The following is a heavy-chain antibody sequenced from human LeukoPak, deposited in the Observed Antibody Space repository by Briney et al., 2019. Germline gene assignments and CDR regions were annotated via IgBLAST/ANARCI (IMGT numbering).Heavy chain of an antibody. J-gene: IGHJ4*02. CDR2: INHSGST. D-gene: IGHD5-12*01. CDR1: GGSFSGYY. CDR3: ARDDPRKRGGYDLVFDY. V-gene: IGHV4-34*01. Sequence: SETLSLTCAVYGGSFSGYYWSWIRQPPGKGLEWIGEINHSGSTNYNPSLKSRVTISVDTSKNQFSLKLSSVTAADTAVYYCARDDPRKRGGYDLVFDYWGQGTLVTVSS.